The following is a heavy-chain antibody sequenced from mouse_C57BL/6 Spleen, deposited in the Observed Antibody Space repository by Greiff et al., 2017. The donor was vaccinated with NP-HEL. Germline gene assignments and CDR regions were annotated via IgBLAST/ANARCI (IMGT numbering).Heavy chain of an antibody. CDR3: AREAHTITTVGDY. V-gene: IGHV3-6*01. CDR1: GYSITSGYY. CDR2: ISYDGSN. Sequence: EVKLMESGPGLVKPSQSLSLTCSVTGYSITSGYYWNWIRQFPGNKLEWMGYISYDGSNNYNPSLKNRISITRDTSKNQFFLKLNSVTTEDTATYYCAREAHTITTVGDYWGQGTTLTVSS. J-gene: IGHJ2*01. D-gene: IGHD1-1*01.